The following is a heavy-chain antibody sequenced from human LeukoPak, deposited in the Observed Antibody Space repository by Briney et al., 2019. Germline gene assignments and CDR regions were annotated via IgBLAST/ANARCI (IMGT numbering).Heavy chain of an antibody. V-gene: IGHV3-13*01. Sequence: GGSLRLSCAASGFTFSSYDMHWVRHATGKGLEWVSAISAAGDTYYLDSVKGRFTISRENAKNSLYLRMNSLRAGDTAVYYCVALGDRIYWGQGTLVTVSS. J-gene: IGHJ4*02. CDR1: GFTFSSYD. CDR2: ISAAGDT. D-gene: IGHD2-21*02. CDR3: VALGDRIY.